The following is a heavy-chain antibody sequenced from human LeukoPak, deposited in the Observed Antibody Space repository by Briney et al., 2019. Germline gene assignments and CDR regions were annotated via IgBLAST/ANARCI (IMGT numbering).Heavy chain of an antibody. V-gene: IGHV1-18*01. Sequence: GASVKVSCKASGYTFTSYGISWVRQAPGQGLEWMGWISAYNGNTNYAQKLQGRVTMTTDTSTSTAYMELRSLRSDDTAVYYCARAQIYLGGRSSSTSCYPDYWGQGTLVTVSS. CDR3: ARAQIYLGGRSSSTSCYPDY. J-gene: IGHJ4*02. CDR2: ISAYNGNT. D-gene: IGHD2-2*01. CDR1: GYTFTSYG.